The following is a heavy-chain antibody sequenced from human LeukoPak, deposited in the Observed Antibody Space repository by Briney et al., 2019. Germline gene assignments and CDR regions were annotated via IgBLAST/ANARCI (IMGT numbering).Heavy chain of an antibody. V-gene: IGHV1-2*02. CDR3: ARAPRVAAAGWFDY. CDR2: INPNSGGT. J-gene: IGHJ4*02. Sequence: GASVKVSCKASGYTFTGYYMHWVRQAPGQGLEWMGWINPNSGGTNYAQKFQGRVTMTRDTSISTAYMELSRLRSDDTAVYYCARAPRVAAAGWFDYWGQGTLVTVSS. D-gene: IGHD6-13*01. CDR1: GYTFTGYY.